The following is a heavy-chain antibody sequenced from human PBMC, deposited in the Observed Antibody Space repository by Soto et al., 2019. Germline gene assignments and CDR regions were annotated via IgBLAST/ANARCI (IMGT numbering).Heavy chain of an antibody. D-gene: IGHD2-15*01. V-gene: IGHV1-3*01. CDR3: ARGPGGPDGPGDY. CDR2: INAGNGNR. J-gene: IGHJ4*02. Sequence: ASVKLSCKASGYTFTSYAMHWVRQAPGQRLEWMGWINAGNGNRKYSQKFQGRVTITRDTSASTAYMELSSLRSEDTAVYYCARGPGGPDGPGDYWGQGTLVTVSS. CDR1: GYTFTSYA.